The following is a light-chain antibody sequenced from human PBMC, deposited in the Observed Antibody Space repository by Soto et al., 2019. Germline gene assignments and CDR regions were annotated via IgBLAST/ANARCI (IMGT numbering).Light chain of an antibody. Sequence: EIVMTQSPATLSVSPGERVTLSCRPSQNVRNNLVWYQQRPGQAPRLLIYGASTRATGIPGRFSGSWSGTEFTLTISSLQSEDFAVYYCQQYNNWPRTFGQGTKVEIK. V-gene: IGKV3-15*01. CDR2: GAS. CDR3: QQYNNWPRT. J-gene: IGKJ1*01. CDR1: QNVRNN.